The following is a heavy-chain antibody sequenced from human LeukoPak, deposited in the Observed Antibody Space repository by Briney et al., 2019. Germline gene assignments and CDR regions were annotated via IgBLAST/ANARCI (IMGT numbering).Heavy chain of an antibody. D-gene: IGHD3-10*01. CDR1: GYTFTSYD. V-gene: IGHV1-8*01. Sequence: ASVKVSCKASGYTFTSYDINRVRQATGQGLEWMGWMNPTSGHTGYAQNFQGRVTMTRDTSISTAYMELKSLTSEDTAVYYCARSPVGVRKKHDFWGQGTLVIVSS. J-gene: IGHJ4*02. CDR2: MNPTSGHT. CDR3: ARSPVGVRKKHDF.